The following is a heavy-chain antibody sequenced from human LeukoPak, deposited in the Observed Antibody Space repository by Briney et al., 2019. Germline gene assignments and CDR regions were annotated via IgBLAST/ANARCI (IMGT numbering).Heavy chain of an antibody. D-gene: IGHD6-13*01. CDR3: ARERSGQLVSTRRYYFDY. Sequence: GGSLRLSCAASGFTFSIYSMNWVRQAPGKGLEWVSSISSSSSYIYYADSVKGRFTISRDNAKNSLYLQMNSLRAEDTAVYYCARERSGQLVSTRRYYFDYWGQGTLVTVSS. CDR1: GFTFSIYS. J-gene: IGHJ4*02. V-gene: IGHV3-21*01. CDR2: ISSSSSYI.